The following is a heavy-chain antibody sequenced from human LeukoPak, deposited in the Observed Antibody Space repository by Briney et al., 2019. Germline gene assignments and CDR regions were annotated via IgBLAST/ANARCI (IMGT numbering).Heavy chain of an antibody. J-gene: IGHJ5*02. CDR2: INPNSGGT. V-gene: IGHV1-2*02. CDR3: ARDRKAAAGSGFDP. Sequence: ASVKVSCKASGYTFTGYYMHWVRQAPGQGLEWMGWINPNSGGTNYAQKFQGRVTMTRDTSISTVYMELSRLRSDDTAVYYCARDRKAAAGSGFDPWGQGTLVTVSS. D-gene: IGHD6-13*01. CDR1: GYTFTGYY.